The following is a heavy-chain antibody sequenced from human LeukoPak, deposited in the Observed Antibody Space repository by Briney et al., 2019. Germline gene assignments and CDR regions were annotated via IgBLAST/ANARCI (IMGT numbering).Heavy chain of an antibody. D-gene: IGHD6-19*01. Sequence: PSETLSLTCAVSGYSISSGYYWGWIRQPPGKGLGWIGSIYHSGSTYYNPSLKSRVTISVDTSKNQFSLKLSSVTAADTAVYYCARDQDSSGGSVQGGYWGQGTLVTVSS. J-gene: IGHJ4*02. V-gene: IGHV4-38-2*02. CDR3: ARDQDSSGGSVQGGY. CDR2: IYHSGST. CDR1: GYSISSGYY.